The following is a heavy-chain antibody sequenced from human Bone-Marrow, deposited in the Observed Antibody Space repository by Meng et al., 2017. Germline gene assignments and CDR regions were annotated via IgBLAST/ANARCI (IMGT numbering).Heavy chain of an antibody. V-gene: IGHV3-30*04. D-gene: IGHD1-26*01. CDR3: ARVEGGYSLIASDY. CDR1: GFTFSSYA. Sequence: QVELGGAGGGVVQPGRSLRLSCAASGFTFSSYAMNWVRQAPGKGLEWVAVISYDGSNKYYADSVKGRFTISRDNSKNTLYLQMNSLRAEDTAVYYCARVEGGYSLIASDYWGQGTLVTVSS. J-gene: IGHJ4*02. CDR2: ISYDGSNK.